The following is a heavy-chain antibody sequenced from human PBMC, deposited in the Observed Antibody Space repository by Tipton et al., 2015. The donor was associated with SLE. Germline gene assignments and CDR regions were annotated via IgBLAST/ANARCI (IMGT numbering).Heavy chain of an antibody. CDR2: IYYSGST. D-gene: IGHD1-26*01. CDR1: GGSISSYY. CDR3: AGYSGSYAQYDAFDI. Sequence: TLSITCTVSGGSISSYYWSWIRQSPGKGLEWIGYIYYSGSTNYNPSLKSRVTISVDTSKNQFSLKLSSVTAADTAVYYCAGYSGSYAQYDAFDIWGQGTIITVSS. V-gene: IGHV4-59*08. J-gene: IGHJ3*02.